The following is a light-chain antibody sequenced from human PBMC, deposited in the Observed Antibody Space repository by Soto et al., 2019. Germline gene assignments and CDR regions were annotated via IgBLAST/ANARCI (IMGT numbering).Light chain of an antibody. Sequence: EIVLTQSPGTLSLSPGERATLSCRASQSVSSSYLAWYQKQPGQAPRLLIDAASSSATGLPDRFSGSGAGAYFPLTISRLDPEYFAVYYCQQYSSSLTFGGGTKVEIK. J-gene: IGKJ4*01. CDR3: QQYSSSLT. CDR1: QSVSSSY. V-gene: IGKV3-20*01. CDR2: AAS.